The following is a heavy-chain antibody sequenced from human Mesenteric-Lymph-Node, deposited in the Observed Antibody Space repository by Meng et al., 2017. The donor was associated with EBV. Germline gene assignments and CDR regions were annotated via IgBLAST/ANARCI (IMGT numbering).Heavy chain of an antibody. CDR2: IYWDDDQ. CDR3: AHRSILRIFDY. D-gene: IGHD2-21*02. V-gene: IGHV2-5*02. J-gene: IGHJ4*02. Sequence: QITLKESGPTLVKPTXTLTLTCPFSGFSLSVTGVGVGWIRQPPGKAPEWLGIIYWDDDQRYSPSLKSRLTITKDTSKNQVVLTMTNMDTVDTATYYCAHRSILRIFDYWGQGTLVTVSS. CDR1: GFSLSVTGVG.